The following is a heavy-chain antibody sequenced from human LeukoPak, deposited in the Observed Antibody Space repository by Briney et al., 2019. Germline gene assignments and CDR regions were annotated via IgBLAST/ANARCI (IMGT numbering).Heavy chain of an antibody. V-gene: IGHV4-34*01. CDR2: INHSGST. CDR1: GGSISGYY. J-gene: IGHJ4*02. Sequence: SETLSLTCTVSGGSISGYYWSWIRQPPGKGLEWIGEINHSGSTNYNPSLKSRVTISVDTSKNQFSLKLSSVTAADTAVYYCARVGSGGSGSTEIDYWGQGTLVTVSS. CDR3: ARVGSGGSGSTEIDY. D-gene: IGHD3-10*01.